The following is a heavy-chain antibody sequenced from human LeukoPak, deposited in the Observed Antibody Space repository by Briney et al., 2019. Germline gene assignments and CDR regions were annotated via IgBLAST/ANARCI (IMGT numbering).Heavy chain of an antibody. CDR2: INHSGST. Sequence: SETLSLTCAVYGGSFSGYYWSWIRQPPGKGLDWIGEINHSGSTNYNPSLKSRVTISVDTSKNQFSLKLSSVTAADTAVYYCARGGRQQQLVLSFVDYWGQGTLVTVSS. CDR3: ARGGRQQQLVLSFVDY. CDR1: GGSFSGYY. D-gene: IGHD6-13*01. J-gene: IGHJ4*02. V-gene: IGHV4-34*01.